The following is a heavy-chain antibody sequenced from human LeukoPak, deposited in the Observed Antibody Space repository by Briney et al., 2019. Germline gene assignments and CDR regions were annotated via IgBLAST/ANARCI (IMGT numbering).Heavy chain of an antibody. D-gene: IGHD6-6*01. CDR3: ASSEYSSSSDAFDI. Sequence: SQTLSLTCAISGDSVSSDSAAWNWIRQSPSRGLEWLGRTYYRSKWYNDYAVSVKSRITINPDTSKNQFSLQLNSVTPEDTAVYYCASSEYSSSSDAFDIWGQGTMVTVSS. CDR1: GDSVSSDSAA. J-gene: IGHJ3*02. V-gene: IGHV6-1*01. CDR2: TYYRSKWYN.